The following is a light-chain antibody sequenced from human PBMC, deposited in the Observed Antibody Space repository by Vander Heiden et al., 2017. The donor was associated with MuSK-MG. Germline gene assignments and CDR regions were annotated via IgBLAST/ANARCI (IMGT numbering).Light chain of an antibody. V-gene: IGLV1-44*01. CDR2: TFI. CDR1: NSNIGSNV. J-gene: IGLJ2*01. Sequence: QSVLTQPPSASGTPGQRVTIPWSGSNSNIGSNVVAWYQRVPGAAPHHLIYTFIKRPSGVPSRFSASTTGTTASLAISGLQSEDEADYYCEAWDDSLKGVVFGGGTKLTVL. CDR3: EAWDDSLKGVV.